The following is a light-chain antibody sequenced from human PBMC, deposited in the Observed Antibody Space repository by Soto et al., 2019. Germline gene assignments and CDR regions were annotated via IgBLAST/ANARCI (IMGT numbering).Light chain of an antibody. CDR1: QSISSN. J-gene: IGKJ1*01. CDR2: GAS. CDR3: LQYHNLWA. Sequence: EIVMTQSPATLSVSPGERVTLSCRASQSISSNLGWYQQKPGQAPRLLMYGASTRAPGIPARFSGSGSGTEFTLTISSLQSEDFTVYSCLQYHNLWAFGQGTKVDIK. V-gene: IGKV3-15*01.